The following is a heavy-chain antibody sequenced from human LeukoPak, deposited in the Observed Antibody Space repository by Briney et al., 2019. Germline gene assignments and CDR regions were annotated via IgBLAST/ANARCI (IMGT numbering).Heavy chain of an antibody. J-gene: IGHJ6*02. CDR2: IRQDGSEK. Sequence: QPGGSLRLSCAASGFTLSSYWMSWVRQAPGKGLEWVANIRQDGSEKYYVDSVKGRFTISRDNAKNSLYLQMNSLRAEDTAVYYCARAPLYCSGGSCFPLDYYYGMDVWGQGTTVTVSS. CDR1: GFTLSSYW. V-gene: IGHV3-7*03. D-gene: IGHD2-15*01. CDR3: ARAPLYCSGGSCFPLDYYYGMDV.